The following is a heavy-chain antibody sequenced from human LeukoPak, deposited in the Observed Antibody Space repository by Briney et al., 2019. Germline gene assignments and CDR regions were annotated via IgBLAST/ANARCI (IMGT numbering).Heavy chain of an antibody. CDR1: GFTFNSYT. CDR3: ARGAGFKTDY. CDR2: IKQDGSDE. J-gene: IGHJ4*02. V-gene: IGHV3-7*04. Sequence: GGSLRLSCAASGFTFNSYTMNWVRQAPGKGLEWLASIKQDGSDEYYVDSVKGRFTISRDNAKNSLYLQMNSLRAEDTAVYYCARGAGFKTDYWGQGILVTVSS.